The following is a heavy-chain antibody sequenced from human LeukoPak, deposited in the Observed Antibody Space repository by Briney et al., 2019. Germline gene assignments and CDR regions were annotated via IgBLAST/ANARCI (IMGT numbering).Heavy chain of an antibody. Sequence: GESLKISCKASGYSFTSYWIGWVRQVPGKGLEWMGIIYPGDSDTRYSPSFQGQVTISANKSISTAYLQWSSLKASDTAMYYCARQFETAVVYSDYWGQGTLVTVSS. V-gene: IGHV5-51*01. D-gene: IGHD5-18*01. CDR3: ARQFETAVVYSDY. CDR2: IYPGDSDT. CDR1: GYSFTSYW. J-gene: IGHJ4*02.